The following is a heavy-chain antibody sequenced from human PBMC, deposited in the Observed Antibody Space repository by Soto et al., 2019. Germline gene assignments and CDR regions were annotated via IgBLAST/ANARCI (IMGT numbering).Heavy chain of an antibody. CDR3: ARDKGYSGYDGSSFDY. V-gene: IGHV3-21*01. CDR2: ISSSSSYI. CDR1: GFTFSSFA. J-gene: IGHJ4*02. Sequence: PGGSLRLSCAASGFTFSSFAMSWVRQAPGKGLEWVSSISSSSSYIYYADSVKGRFTISRDNAKNSLYLQMNSLRAEDTAVYYCARDKGYSGYDGSSFDYWGQGTLVTVSS. D-gene: IGHD5-12*01.